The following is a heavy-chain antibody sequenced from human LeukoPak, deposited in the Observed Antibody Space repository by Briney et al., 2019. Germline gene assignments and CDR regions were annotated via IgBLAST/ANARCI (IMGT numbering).Heavy chain of an antibody. CDR3: AKSGLATRYYYYYYGMDV. V-gene: IGHV1-2*02. J-gene: IGHJ6*02. Sequence: ASVKVSCKASGYTFTGYYMHWVRQAPGQGLEWMGWINPNSGGTNYAQKFQGRVTMTRDTSISTAYMELSRLRSDDTAVYYCAKSGLATRYYYYYYGMDVWGQGTTVTVSS. D-gene: IGHD5-12*01. CDR1: GYTFTGYY. CDR2: INPNSGGT.